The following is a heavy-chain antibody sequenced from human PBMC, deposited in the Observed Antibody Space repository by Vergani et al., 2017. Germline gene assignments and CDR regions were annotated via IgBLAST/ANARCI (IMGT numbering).Heavy chain of an antibody. V-gene: IGHV4-59*01. J-gene: IGHJ3*02. CDR2: IYYSGST. CDR3: ARRLTYYYDSSGYYRATDDAFDI. D-gene: IGHD3-22*01. Sequence: QVQLQESGPGLVKPSETLSLTCTVSGGSFSSYYWSWIRQPPGKGLEWIGYIYYSGSTNYNPSLKSRVTISVDTSKNQFSLKLSSVTAADTAVYYCARRLTYYYDSSGYYRATDDAFDIWGQGTMVTVSS. CDR1: GGSFSSYY.